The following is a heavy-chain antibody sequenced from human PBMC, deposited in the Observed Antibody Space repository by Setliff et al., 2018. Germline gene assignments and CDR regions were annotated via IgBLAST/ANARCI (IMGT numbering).Heavy chain of an antibody. CDR2: ISVYTGNT. V-gene: IGHV1-18*01. D-gene: IGHD2-15*01. Sequence: ASVKVSCKASGYTFSHSGITWVRQAPGQGLEWMGWISVYTGNTNYAPKLQGRVTMTTDASTSTAYMELRGLRSDDTAIYFCALITLSLCSGGNCPNALDIWGQGTLVTVSS. CDR3: ALITLSLCSGGNCPNALDI. CDR1: GYTFSHSG. J-gene: IGHJ3*02.